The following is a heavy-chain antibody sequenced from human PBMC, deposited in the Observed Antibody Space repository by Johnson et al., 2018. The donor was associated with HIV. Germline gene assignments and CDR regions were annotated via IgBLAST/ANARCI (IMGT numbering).Heavy chain of an antibody. Sequence: VQLVESGGGVVQPGRSLRLSCAASGFTFSSYGMHWVRQAPGKGLEWVAVISYDGSNKYYADSVKGRFTISRDNSKNTLYLQMNSLRAEDTAVYYCAPWTAIWGQGTMVTVSS. CDR1: GFTFSSYG. D-gene: IGHD3/OR15-3a*01. V-gene: IGHV3-30*03. CDR2: ISYDGSNK. J-gene: IGHJ3*02. CDR3: APWTAI.